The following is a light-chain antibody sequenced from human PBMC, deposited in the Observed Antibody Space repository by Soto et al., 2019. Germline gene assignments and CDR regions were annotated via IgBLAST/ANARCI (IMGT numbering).Light chain of an antibody. V-gene: IGKV3-20*01. Sequence: EILLTQSPGTLSFSPGDSATLSCRASQTVSENYLAWYQQKPGRAPTILIYGASNRATGVPDRFSATGSGTHFTLTISRLEPEDFAVYYCQQYARSITFGGGTRVDFK. CDR2: GAS. CDR3: QQYARSIT. J-gene: IGKJ4*01. CDR1: QTVSENY.